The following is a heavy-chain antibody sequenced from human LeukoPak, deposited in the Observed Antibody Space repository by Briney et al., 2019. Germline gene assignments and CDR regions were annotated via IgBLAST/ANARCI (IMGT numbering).Heavy chain of an antibody. J-gene: IGHJ6*03. D-gene: IGHD5-24*01. CDR3: ARGIRLQSAWYYYYYYMDV. CDR2: IYYSGST. V-gene: IGHV4-59*01. Sequence: EPSETLSLTCTVSGGSISSYYWTWIRQPPGKGLEWIGYIYYSGSTNYNPSLKSRVTISVDTSKNQFSLKLSSVTAADTAVYYCARGIRLQSAWYYYYYYMDVWGKGTTVTVSS. CDR1: GGSISSYY.